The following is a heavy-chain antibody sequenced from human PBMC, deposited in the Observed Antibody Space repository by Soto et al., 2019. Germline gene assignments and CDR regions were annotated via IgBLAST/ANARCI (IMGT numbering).Heavy chain of an antibody. J-gene: IGHJ6*02. Sequence: SETLSLTCTVSGDSISSGNKYWSWIRQPPGKGLEWIGYIFSSGTTYYNPSLKSRLTRSLDTSENQFSLKLNSLTDADTAVYYCARVPSPFDYYYAMDVWRQGTTVTVSS. D-gene: IGHD3-16*01. CDR1: GDSISSGNKY. V-gene: IGHV4-30-4*01. CDR3: ARVPSPFDYYYAMDV. CDR2: IFSSGTT.